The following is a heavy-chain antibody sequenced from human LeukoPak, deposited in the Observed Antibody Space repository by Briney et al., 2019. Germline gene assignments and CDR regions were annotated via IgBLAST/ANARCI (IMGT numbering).Heavy chain of an antibody. CDR1: GFTFDDYA. CDR2: ISGSGGST. Sequence: PGRSLRLSCAASGFTFDDYAMHWVRQAPGKGLEWVSAISGSGGSTYYADSVKGRFTISRDNSKNTLYLQMNSLRAEDTAVYYCAKDAYGLGSSTSLNWGQGTLVTVSS. D-gene: IGHD2-2*01. V-gene: IGHV3-23*01. J-gene: IGHJ4*02. CDR3: AKDAYGLGSSTSLN.